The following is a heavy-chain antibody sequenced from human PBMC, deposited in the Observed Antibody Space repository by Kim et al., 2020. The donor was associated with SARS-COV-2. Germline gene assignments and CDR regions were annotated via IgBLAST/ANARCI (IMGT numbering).Heavy chain of an antibody. CDR1: GFTLSDYY. D-gene: IGHD1-26*01. V-gene: IGHV3-11*06. Sequence: GGSLRLSCAASGFTLSDYYMSWIRQAPGKGLEWVSYISSSSSYTNYADSVKGRFTISRDNAKNSLYLQMNSLRAEDTAVYYCARDMSDSGSYYFSYYYYGMDVWGQGTTVTVSS. J-gene: IGHJ6*02. CDR3: ARDMSDSGSYYFSYYYYGMDV. CDR2: ISSSSSYT.